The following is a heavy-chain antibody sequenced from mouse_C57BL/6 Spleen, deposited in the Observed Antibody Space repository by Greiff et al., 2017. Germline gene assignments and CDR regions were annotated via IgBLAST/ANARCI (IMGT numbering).Heavy chain of an antibody. Sequence: QVQLQQSGPELVKPGASVKLSCKASGYTFTSYDINWVKQRPGQGLEWIGWIYPRDGSTKYNEKFKGKATLTVDTSSSTAYMELHSLTSEDSAVYFCARRGDYYGSSSYGYFDVWGTGTTVTVSS. CDR3: ARRGDYYGSSSYGYFDV. CDR1: GYTFTSYD. V-gene: IGHV1-85*01. CDR2: IYPRDGST. D-gene: IGHD1-1*01. J-gene: IGHJ1*03.